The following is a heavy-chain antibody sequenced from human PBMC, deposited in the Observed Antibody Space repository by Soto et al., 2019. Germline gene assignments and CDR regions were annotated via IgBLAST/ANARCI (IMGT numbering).Heavy chain of an antibody. J-gene: IGHJ5*02. CDR3: AKAGGYDILSGYRNRFDP. CDR2: ISGGGGST. D-gene: IGHD3-9*01. V-gene: IGHV3-23*01. CDR1: GFTFTSYA. Sequence: EVQLLESGGGLVQPGGSLRLSCAASGFTFTSYAMSWVRQAPGKGLEWVSGISGGGGSTYYADSVKGRFTISRDNSKNTLDLQMNSLRAEDTAVYYCAKAGGYDILSGYRNRFDPWGQGTLVTVSS.